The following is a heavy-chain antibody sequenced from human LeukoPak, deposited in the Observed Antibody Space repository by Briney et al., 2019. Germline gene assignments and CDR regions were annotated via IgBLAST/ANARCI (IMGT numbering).Heavy chain of an antibody. CDR2: FDPEDGET. Sequence: ASVKVSCKASGYTFTSYYMHWVRQAPGKGLEWMGGFDPEDGETIYAQKFQGRVTMTEDTSTDTAYMELSSLRSEDTAVYYCATGAAAGTVDYWGQGTLVTVSS. CDR3: ATGAAAGTVDY. D-gene: IGHD6-13*01. J-gene: IGHJ4*02. V-gene: IGHV1-24*01. CDR1: GYTFTSYY.